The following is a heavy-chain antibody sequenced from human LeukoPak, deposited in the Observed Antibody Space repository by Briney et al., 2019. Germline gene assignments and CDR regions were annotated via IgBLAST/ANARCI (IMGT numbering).Heavy chain of an antibody. D-gene: IGHD2-2*01. J-gene: IGHJ5*02. V-gene: IGHV3-23*01. CDR2: ISGSGGST. CDR1: GFTFSSYA. Sequence: GGSLRLSCAASGFTFSSYAMSWVHQAPGKGLEWVSAISGSGGSTYYADSVKGRFTISRDNSKNTLYLQMNSLRAEDTAVYYCAKHRIVVVPAAMGTWGQGTLVTVSS. CDR3: AKHRIVVVPAAMGT.